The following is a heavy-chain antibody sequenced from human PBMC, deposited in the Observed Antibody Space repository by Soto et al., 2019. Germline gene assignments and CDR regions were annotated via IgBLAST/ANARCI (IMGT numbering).Heavy chain of an antibody. D-gene: IGHD3-9*01. Sequence: SETQSLRCTVSGGSIVNFDCRWILQPPRKGLEWIGYVYYTGSTSYNPSLKRRVTFSADSSRGQFSLRLNSVTAADTAVYYCARTVLGPDLLADSFVDYYYYMDVWGQGTTVTVSS. J-gene: IGHJ6*03. CDR2: VYYTGST. CDR3: ARTVLGPDLLADSFVDYYYYMDV. CDR1: GGSIVNFD. V-gene: IGHV4-59*08.